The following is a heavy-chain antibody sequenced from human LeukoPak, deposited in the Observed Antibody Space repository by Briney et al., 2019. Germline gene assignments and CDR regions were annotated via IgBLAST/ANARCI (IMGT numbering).Heavy chain of an antibody. CDR1: GFTFSAYA. J-gene: IGHJ4*02. Sequence: LTGGSLRLSCEASGFTFSAYAMTWVRQAPGKGLEWVSSIGSDNKPHYSESVKGRFAISRDNSKSMLFLQLNGLRAEDTAVYYCARDKGEIYYVGIDYWGQGTLVTVSS. D-gene: IGHD3-10*02. V-gene: IGHV3-23*01. CDR2: IGSDNKP. CDR3: ARDKGEIYYVGIDY.